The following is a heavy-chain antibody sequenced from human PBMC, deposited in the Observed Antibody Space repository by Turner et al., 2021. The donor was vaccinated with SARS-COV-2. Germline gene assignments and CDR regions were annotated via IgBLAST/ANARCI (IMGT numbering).Heavy chain of an antibody. CDR2: IYYSGST. V-gene: IGHV4-39*01. J-gene: IGHJ6*02. CDR1: GGPFSSSSSY. Sequence: QLQLQESGPGLVKPSETLYPTATVSGGPFSSSSSYWGWIRQPPGKGLEWIGSIYYSGSTYYNPSLKSRVTKSVDTSKNQFSLKLSSVTAADTAVYYCAGERRITMVRGVLTYYYGMDVWGQGTTVTVSS. D-gene: IGHD3-10*01. CDR3: AGERRITMVRGVLTYYYGMDV.